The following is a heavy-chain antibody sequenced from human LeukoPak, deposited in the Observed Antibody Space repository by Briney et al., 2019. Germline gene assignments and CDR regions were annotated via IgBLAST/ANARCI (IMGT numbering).Heavy chain of an antibody. Sequence: GRSLRLSCAASGFTFSSYAMHWVRQAPGKGLEWVAVISYDGSNKYYADSVKGRFTISRDNSKNTLYLQMNSLRAEDTAVYYCARASGYYYNDAFDIWGQGTMVTASS. J-gene: IGHJ3*02. V-gene: IGHV3-30*04. CDR2: ISYDGSNK. D-gene: IGHD3-22*01. CDR1: GFTFSSYA. CDR3: ARASGYYYNDAFDI.